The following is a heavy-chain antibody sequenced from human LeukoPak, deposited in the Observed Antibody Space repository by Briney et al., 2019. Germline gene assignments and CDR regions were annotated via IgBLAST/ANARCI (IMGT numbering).Heavy chain of an antibody. CDR2: ISGISNNT. D-gene: IGHD3-16*01. CDR3: AKRPDSRKGGWFDP. CDR1: GFTFSSNA. Sequence: GGSLRLSCAASGFTFSSNAMSWVRQAPGKGLEWVSTISGISNNTYYADSVKGRFTISRDNSKNTVDLQMNSLRAEDTAIYYCAKRPDSRKGGWFDPWGQGTLVTVSS. V-gene: IGHV3-23*01. J-gene: IGHJ5*02.